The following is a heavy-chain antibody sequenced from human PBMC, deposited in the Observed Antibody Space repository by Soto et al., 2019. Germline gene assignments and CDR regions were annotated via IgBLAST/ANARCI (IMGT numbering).Heavy chain of an antibody. D-gene: IGHD3-3*02. CDR2: IYHTGRT. CDR3: AREFSNTPEAFDS. CDR1: GCSVNSDNYY. J-gene: IGHJ4*02. Sequence: SETLSLTCTVSGCSVNSDNYYWSWIRQPPGKGLEWIGYIYHTGRTNYDPSLESRIAISLDTSKNQFSLTLSSVTAADTALFYCAREFSNTPEAFDSWGQGALVTVSS. V-gene: IGHV4-61*01.